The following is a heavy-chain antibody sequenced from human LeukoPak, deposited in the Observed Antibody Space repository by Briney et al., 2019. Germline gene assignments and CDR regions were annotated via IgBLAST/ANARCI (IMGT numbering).Heavy chain of an antibody. CDR1: GFTFSSYG. CDR3: TTEDQWLDIDY. J-gene: IGHJ4*02. D-gene: IGHD6-19*01. V-gene: IGHV3-15*01. CDR2: IKSKTDGGTT. Sequence: GGTLRLSCAASGFTFSSYGMSWVRQAPGKGLEWVGRIKSKTDGGTTDYAAPVKGRFTISRDDSKNTLYLQMNSLKTEDTAVYYCTTEDQWLDIDYWGQGTLVTVSS.